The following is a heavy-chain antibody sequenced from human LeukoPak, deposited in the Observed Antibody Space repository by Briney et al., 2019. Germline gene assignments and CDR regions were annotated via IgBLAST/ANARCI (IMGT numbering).Heavy chain of an antibody. CDR2: INPSGGST. J-gene: IGHJ4*02. CDR3: ASVEMATIGFEH. V-gene: IGHV1-46*01. CDR1: GYTFTSYY. D-gene: IGHD5-12*01. Sequence: ASVKVSCKASGYTFTSYYMHWVRQAPGQGLEWMGIINPSGGSTSYAQKFQGRVTMTRDTSISTAYMELSSLRSDDTAVYFCASVEMATIGFEHWGQGTLVTVSS.